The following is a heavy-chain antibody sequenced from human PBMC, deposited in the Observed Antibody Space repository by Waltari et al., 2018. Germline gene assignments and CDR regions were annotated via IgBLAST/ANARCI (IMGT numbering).Heavy chain of an antibody. J-gene: IGHJ3*02. CDR3: ANNGRVGATKGAFDI. V-gene: IGHV3-23*04. CDR1: GFTLRSYA. Sequence: EVQLVESGGGLVQPGGSLRLSCAASGFTLRSYAMSWVRPAPGKGLEWVSAISGSGGSTYYADSVKGRFTISRDNSKNTLYLQMNSLRAEDTAVYYCANNGRVGATKGAFDIWGQGTMVTVSS. CDR2: ISGSGGST. D-gene: IGHD1-26*01.